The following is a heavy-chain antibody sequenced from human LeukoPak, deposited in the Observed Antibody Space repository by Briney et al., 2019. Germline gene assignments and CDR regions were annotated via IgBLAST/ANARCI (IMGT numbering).Heavy chain of an antibody. J-gene: IGHJ6*03. CDR2: ISSSGSTI. CDR3: ARENIAAAGTAPYYYYYMDV. CDR1: GFTFSSYE. Sequence: GGSLRLSCAASGFTFSSYEMNWVRQAPGKGLEWVSYISSSGSTIYYADSVKGRFTISRDNAKNSLYLQMNSLRAEDTAVYYCARENIAAAGTAPYYYYYMDVWGKGTTVTVSS. D-gene: IGHD6-13*01. V-gene: IGHV3-48*03.